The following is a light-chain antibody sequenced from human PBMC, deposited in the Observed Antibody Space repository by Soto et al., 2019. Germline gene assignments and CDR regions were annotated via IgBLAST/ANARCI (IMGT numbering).Light chain of an antibody. CDR2: DVS. V-gene: IGLV2-11*01. Sequence: QSALTQPRSVSGSPGQSVTISCTGTSSDVGGYNYVSWYQQHPGKAPILMIYDVSKRPSGVPDRFSGSKSGNTASLTISGLQAEDEADYYCCSYAGSYTHVVFGGGTKVTVL. CDR3: CSYAGSYTHVV. J-gene: IGLJ2*01. CDR1: SSDVGGYNY.